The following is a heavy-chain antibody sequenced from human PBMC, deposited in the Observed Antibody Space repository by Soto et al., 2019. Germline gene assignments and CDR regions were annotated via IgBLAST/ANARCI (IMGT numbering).Heavy chain of an antibody. CDR3: ARDLSYYGSGIKYNWFDP. J-gene: IGHJ5*02. CDR2: IDLNSGGT. CDR1: GYTFTGYY. V-gene: IGHV1-2*04. D-gene: IGHD3-10*01. Sequence: ASVKVSCKASGYTFTGYYMHWVRQAPGQGLEWMGWIDLNSGGTNYAQKFQGWVTMTRDTSISTAYIELSRLRSDDTAVYYCARDLSYYGSGIKYNWFDPCGQGALVT.